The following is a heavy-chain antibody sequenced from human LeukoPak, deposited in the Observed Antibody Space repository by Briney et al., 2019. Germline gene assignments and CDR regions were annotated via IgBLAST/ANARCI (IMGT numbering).Heavy chain of an antibody. CDR3: ARDRYYYDSSGYYKYNWFDP. CDR1: GASISSYY. J-gene: IGHJ5*02. V-gene: IGHV4-4*07. Sequence: SETLSLTCTVSGASISSYYWSWIRQSAGKGLEWIGLIYTSGSTNCNPSLKSRVTMSVDTSKNQFSLKLSSVTAADTAVYYCARDRYYYDSSGYYKYNWFDPWGQGTLVTVSS. D-gene: IGHD3-22*01. CDR2: IYTSGST.